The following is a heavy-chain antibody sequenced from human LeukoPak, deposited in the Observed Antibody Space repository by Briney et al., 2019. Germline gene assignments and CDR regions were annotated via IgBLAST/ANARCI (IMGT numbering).Heavy chain of an antibody. CDR3: ASGVGATAASFDY. CDR1: GGSISSYY. D-gene: IGHD1-26*01. J-gene: IGHJ4*02. V-gene: IGHV4-59*01. Sequence: SETLSLTCTVSGGSISSYYWSWIRQPPGKGRGWIVYIYYSWSTNYNPPRKRRVTISVDKSKSQFSLKLSSVTAADTAVYYCASGVGATAASFDYWGQGTLVTVSS. CDR2: IYYSWST.